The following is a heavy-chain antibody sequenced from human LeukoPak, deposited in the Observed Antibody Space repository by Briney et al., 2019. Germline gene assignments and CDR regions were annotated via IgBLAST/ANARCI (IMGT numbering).Heavy chain of an antibody. Sequence: ASVKVSCKASGYTFTSYGISWVRQAPGQGLEWMGWINPNSGGTNYAQKFQGRVTMTRDTSISTAYMELSRLRSDDTAVYYCAREKTIFGVDYYMDVWGKGTTVTVSS. CDR2: INPNSGGT. J-gene: IGHJ6*03. D-gene: IGHD3-3*01. CDR3: AREKTIFGVDYYMDV. CDR1: GYTFTSYG. V-gene: IGHV1-2*02.